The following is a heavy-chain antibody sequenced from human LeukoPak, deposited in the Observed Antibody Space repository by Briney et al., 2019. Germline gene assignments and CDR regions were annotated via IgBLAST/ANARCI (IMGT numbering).Heavy chain of an antibody. CDR2: INPNSGGT. Sequence: ASVKVSCKASGYTFTDYHMHWVRQAPGQGLEWMGWINPNSGGTNYAQKFQGRVTMTRDTSISTAYMELSRLGSDDTAVYYCAPFRDPYGMDVWGQGTTVTVSS. D-gene: IGHD3-16*01. J-gene: IGHJ6*02. CDR1: GYTFTDYH. V-gene: IGHV1-2*02. CDR3: APFRDPYGMDV.